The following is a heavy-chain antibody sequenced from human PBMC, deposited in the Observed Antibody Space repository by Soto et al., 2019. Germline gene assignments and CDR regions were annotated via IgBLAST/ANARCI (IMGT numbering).Heavy chain of an antibody. V-gene: IGHV4-61*01. Sequence: WEALSLPCTGSVGSVHNCSYYWSRLLQPPGKGLEWIGYIYYTVTTNYNPSLKSHVTISVDTSKNQFSLKVKSVSAADTAVYFCARNSRGYIYGYYFDSWGQGTLVTSPQ. J-gene: IGHJ4*02. D-gene: IGHD5-18*01. CDR2: IYYTVTT. CDR1: VGSVHNCSYY. CDR3: ARNSRGYIYGYYFDS.